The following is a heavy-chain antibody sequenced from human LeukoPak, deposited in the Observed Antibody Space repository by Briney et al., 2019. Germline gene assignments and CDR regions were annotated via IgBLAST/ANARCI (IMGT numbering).Heavy chain of an antibody. CDR2: ISSSSSYI. V-gene: IGHV3-21*01. CDR1: GFTFSSYS. Sequence: PGGSLRLSCAASGFTFSSYSMNWVRQAPGKRLEWVSSISSSSSYIYYADSVKGRFTISRDNAKNSLYLQMNSLRAEDTAVYYCAREPTNPGPYYYMDVWGKGTTVTVSS. D-gene: IGHD2-8*01. CDR3: AREPTNPGPYYYMDV. J-gene: IGHJ6*03.